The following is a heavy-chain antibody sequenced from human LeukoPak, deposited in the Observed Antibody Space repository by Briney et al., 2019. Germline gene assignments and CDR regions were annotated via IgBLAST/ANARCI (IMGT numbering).Heavy chain of an antibody. CDR3: AREGRVVVPAAIPRI. CDR1: VYSISSGYY. J-gene: IGHJ3*02. D-gene: IGHD2-2*02. Sequence: SETLSLTCAVSVYSISSGYYWGWIRQPPGKGLEWIGSIYHSGSTYYNPSLKSRVTISVDTSKNQFSLKLSSVTAADTAVYYCAREGRVVVPAAIPRIWGQGTMVTVSS. CDR2: IYHSGST. V-gene: IGHV4-38-2*02.